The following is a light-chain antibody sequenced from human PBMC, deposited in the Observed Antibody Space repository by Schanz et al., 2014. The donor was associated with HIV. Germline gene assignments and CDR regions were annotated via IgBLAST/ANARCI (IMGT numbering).Light chain of an antibody. CDR3: QQRISWPLT. V-gene: IGKV3D-20*02. CDR1: RSVNSNF. J-gene: IGKJ4*01. CDR2: ATS. Sequence: EIVLTQSPGNLSLSPGERATLSCRASRSVNSNFLAWYQQKPGQAPRLLIFATSSRAAGFPDRFSGSGSGTDFTLTISSLEPEDFGVYYCQQRISWPLTFGGGTKVEI.